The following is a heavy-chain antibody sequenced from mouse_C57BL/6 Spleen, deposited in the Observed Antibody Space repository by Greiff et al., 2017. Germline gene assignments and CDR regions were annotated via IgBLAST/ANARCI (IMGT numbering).Heavy chain of an antibody. J-gene: IGHJ3*01. D-gene: IGHD1-1*02. CDR3: AIYGPAWFAY. Sequence: QVQLQQPGAELVKPGASVTLSCKASGYTFTSYWMHWVKQRPGQGLEWIGMIHPNSGSTNYNAKFKSKATLTVDKSSSTAYMQLSSLPSEDSAVYYCAIYGPAWFAYWGQGTLVTVSA. CDR2: IHPNSGST. CDR1: GYTFTSYW. V-gene: IGHV1-64*01.